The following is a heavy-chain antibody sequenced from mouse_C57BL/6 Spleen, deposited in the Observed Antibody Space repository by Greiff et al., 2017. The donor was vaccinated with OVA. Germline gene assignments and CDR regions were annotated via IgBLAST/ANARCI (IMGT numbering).Heavy chain of an antibody. CDR2: IYPGDGDT. V-gene: IGHV1-80*01. J-gene: IGHJ2*01. Sequence: VQLQQSGAELVKPGASVKISCKASGYAFSSYWMNWVKQRPGKGLEGIGQIYPGDGDTNYNGKFKGKATLTADKSSSTAYMQLSSLTSEDSAVYFCARVYYYGSSYGRDYFDYWGQGTTLTVSS. CDR3: ARVYYYGSSYGRDYFDY. D-gene: IGHD1-1*01. CDR1: GYAFSSYW.